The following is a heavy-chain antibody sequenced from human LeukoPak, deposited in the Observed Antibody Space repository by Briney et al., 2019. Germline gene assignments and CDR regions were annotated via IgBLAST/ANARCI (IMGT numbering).Heavy chain of an antibody. Sequence: PGGSLRLSCAASGFTFSSYSMNWVRQAPGKGLEWVSYISSGSSTIYYADSVKGRFTISRDNAKSSLYLQMNSLRAEDTAVYYCARGSTYYDSSGQVPFDYWGKGTLVTVSS. J-gene: IGHJ4*02. D-gene: IGHD3-22*01. CDR2: ISSGSSTI. V-gene: IGHV3-48*01. CDR1: GFTFSSYS. CDR3: ARGSTYYDSSGQVPFDY.